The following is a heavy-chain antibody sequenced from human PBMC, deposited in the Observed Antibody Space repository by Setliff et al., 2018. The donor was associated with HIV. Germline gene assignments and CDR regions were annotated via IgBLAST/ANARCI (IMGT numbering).Heavy chain of an antibody. J-gene: IGHJ4*02. V-gene: IGHV3-49*04. CDR1: GFTFGDYA. CDR2: IRSKGSGGTT. D-gene: IGHD1-26*01. Sequence: GGSLRLSCTASGFTFGDYAMSWVRQAPGKGLEWVGFIRSKGSGGTTEYAASVNGRFTISRDDSKSIAYLKMTSLKTEDTAVYYCTRQWELRLCDYWGQGTLVTVSS. CDR3: TRQWELRLCDY.